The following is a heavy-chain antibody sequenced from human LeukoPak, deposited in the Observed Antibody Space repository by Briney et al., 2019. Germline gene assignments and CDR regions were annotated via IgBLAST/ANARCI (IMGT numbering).Heavy chain of an antibody. V-gene: IGHV1-2*02. J-gene: IGHJ4*02. Sequence: ASVKVSCKASGYTLTDYYMHWVRQAPGQGFEWMGWINPNDGDTNYAQKFQGRVAMTRDTSISTAHMEVSRLRSDDTAVYYCARANFLYCSSSTCLFDYWGQGTLVTVSS. D-gene: IGHD2-2*01. CDR3: ARANFLYCSSSTCLFDY. CDR1: GYTLTDYY. CDR2: INPNDGDT.